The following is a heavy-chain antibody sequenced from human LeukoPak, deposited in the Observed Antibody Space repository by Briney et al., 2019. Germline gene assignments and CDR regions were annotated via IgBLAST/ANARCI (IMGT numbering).Heavy chain of an antibody. D-gene: IGHD6-13*01. V-gene: IGHV1-2*02. CDR1: GYTFTGYY. CDR3: ARDRRSSSWLNY. Sequence: ASVKVSCKASGYTFTGYYMHWVRQAPGQGFEWMGWINLNSGGTNYAQKFQGRVTMTRDTSISTAYMELSRLRSDDTAVYYCARDRRSSSWLNYWGQGTLVTVSS. J-gene: IGHJ4*02. CDR2: INLNSGGT.